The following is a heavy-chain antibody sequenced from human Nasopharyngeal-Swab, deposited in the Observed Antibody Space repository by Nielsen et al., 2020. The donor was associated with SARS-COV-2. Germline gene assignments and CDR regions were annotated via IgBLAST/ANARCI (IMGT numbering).Heavy chain of an antibody. J-gene: IGHJ4*02. Sequence: GGSLRLSCAASGFTFSSYWMSWVRQAPGKGLEWVANIKQDGSEKYHVDSVKGRFTISRDNAKNSLYLQMNSLRAEDTAVYYCARIGGIAVAADGFDYWGQGTLVTVSS. CDR1: GFTFSSYW. CDR2: IKQDGSEK. D-gene: IGHD6-19*01. CDR3: ARIGGIAVAADGFDY. V-gene: IGHV3-7*05.